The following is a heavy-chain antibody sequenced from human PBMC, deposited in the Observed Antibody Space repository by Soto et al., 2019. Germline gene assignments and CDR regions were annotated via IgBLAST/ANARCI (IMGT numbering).Heavy chain of an antibody. Sequence: LSLTCTVSGGSISSYYWSWIRQPLGKGLEWIGYIYYSGSTNYNPSLKSRVTISVDTSKNQFSLKLSSVTAADTAVYYCAREDSSGYSFDYWGQGTLVTVSS. CDR2: IYYSGST. D-gene: IGHD3-22*01. V-gene: IGHV4-59*01. CDR1: GGSISSYY. J-gene: IGHJ4*02. CDR3: AREDSSGYSFDY.